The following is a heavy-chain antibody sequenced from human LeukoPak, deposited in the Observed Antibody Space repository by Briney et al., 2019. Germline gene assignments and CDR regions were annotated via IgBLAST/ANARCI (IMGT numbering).Heavy chain of an antibody. V-gene: IGHV3-33*01. CDR2: IWYDGSNK. Sequence: PGGSLRLSCAASGFTFSSYGMHWVRQAPGKGLEWVAVIWYDGSNKYYADSVKGRFTISRDNSKNTLYLQMNSLRAEDTAVYYCARAPIAVAGLDHWGQGTLVTVSS. D-gene: IGHD6-19*01. CDR1: GFTFSSYG. J-gene: IGHJ4*02. CDR3: ARAPIAVAGLDH.